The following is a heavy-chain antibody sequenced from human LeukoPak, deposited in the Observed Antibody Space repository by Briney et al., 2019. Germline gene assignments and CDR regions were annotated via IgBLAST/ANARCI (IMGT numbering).Heavy chain of an antibody. CDR1: GFTFSNAW. V-gene: IGHV3-15*01. CDR2: VKSKTDGGTT. J-gene: IGHJ4*02. D-gene: IGHD3-22*01. Sequence: GGSPRLSCAASGFTFSNAWMSWVRQAPGKGLEWVGRVKSKTDGGTTDYAAPVKGRFTISRDDSKNTLYLQMNSLKTEDTAVYYCTTGPPPKYYYDSSGDYWGQGTLVTVSS. CDR3: TTGPPPKYYYDSSGDY.